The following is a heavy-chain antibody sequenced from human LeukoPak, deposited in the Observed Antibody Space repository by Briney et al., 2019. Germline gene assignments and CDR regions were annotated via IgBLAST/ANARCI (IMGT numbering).Heavy chain of an antibody. CDR1: GFTFSSYW. CDR3: AKVATSSHPFDF. V-gene: IGHV3-74*01. Sequence: QPGGSLRLSCAASGFTFSSYWMHWVRQAPGKGLVWVSRINSDGSSTSYADSVKGRFTISRDNAKSSLYLQMNSLRPEDTAVYYCAKVATSSHPFDFWGQGTLVTVSS. J-gene: IGHJ4*02. CDR2: INSDGSST.